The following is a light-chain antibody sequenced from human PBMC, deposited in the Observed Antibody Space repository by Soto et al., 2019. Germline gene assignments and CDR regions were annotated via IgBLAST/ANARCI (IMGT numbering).Light chain of an antibody. Sequence: QSVLTQPPSVSGAPGXRVTISCXGSXXXXXAGYDVHWYQQLPGTAPKLLIYGNSNRPSGVPDRFSGSKSGTSASLAITGLQAEDEADYYCQSYDSSLSGSVVFGGGTKLTVL. CDR2: GNS. CDR3: QSYDSSLSGSVV. V-gene: IGLV1-40*01. CDR1: XXXXXAGYD. J-gene: IGLJ2*01.